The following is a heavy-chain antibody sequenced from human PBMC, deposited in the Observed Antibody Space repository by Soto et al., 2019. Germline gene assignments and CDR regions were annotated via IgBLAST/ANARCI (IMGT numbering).Heavy chain of an antibody. CDR1: GFTFSSYW. D-gene: IGHD5-12*01. Sequence: GSLRLSCAASGFTFSSYWMSWVRQAPGKGLEWVANIKQDGSEKYYVDSVKGRFTISRDNAKNTVFLQMDSLRADDTAVYYCAKGSTRWLESLLHYWGQGTLVTVSS. CDR3: AKGSTRWLESLLHY. V-gene: IGHV3-7*01. J-gene: IGHJ4*02. CDR2: IKQDGSEK.